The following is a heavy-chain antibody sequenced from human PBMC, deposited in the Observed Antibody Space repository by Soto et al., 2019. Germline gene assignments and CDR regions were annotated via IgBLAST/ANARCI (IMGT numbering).Heavy chain of an antibody. D-gene: IGHD3-10*01. CDR3: ARGRLLWFGELSHWFDP. CDR2: IGTAGDT. J-gene: IGHJ5*02. Sequence: GRSLRLSCAASGFTFSSYDMHWVRQATGKGLEWVSAIGTAGDTYYPGSVKGRFTISRENAKNSLYLQMNSLRAGDTAVYYCARGRLLWFGELSHWFDPWGQGT. V-gene: IGHV3-13*04. CDR1: GFTFSSYD.